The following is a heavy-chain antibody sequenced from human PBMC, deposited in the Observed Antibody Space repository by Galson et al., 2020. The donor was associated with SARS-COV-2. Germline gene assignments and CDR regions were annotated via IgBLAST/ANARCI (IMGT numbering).Heavy chain of an antibody. CDR3: ARGQVPAAHYYYGMDV. Sequence: SQTLSLTCAVYGGSFSGYYWSWIRQPPGKGLEWIGEINHSGSTNYNPSLKSRVTISVDTSKNQFSLKLSSVTAADTAVYYCARGQVPAAHYYYGMDVWGQGTTVTVSS. V-gene: IGHV4-34*01. CDR1: GGSFSGYY. CDR2: INHSGST. D-gene: IGHD2-2*01. J-gene: IGHJ6*02.